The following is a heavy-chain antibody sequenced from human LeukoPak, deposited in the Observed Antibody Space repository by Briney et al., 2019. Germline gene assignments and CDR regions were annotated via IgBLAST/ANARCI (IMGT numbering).Heavy chain of an antibody. V-gene: IGHV3-30*02. Sequence: GGSLRLSCAASGFTFSSYGMHWVRQAPGKGLEWVAFIRYDGSNKYYADSVKGRFTISRDNSKNTLFLQLNSLRAEDTAVYYCAKLPYRTTVTTSWFDPWGQGTLVTVSS. CDR2: IRYDGSNK. CDR1: GFTFSSYG. J-gene: IGHJ5*02. D-gene: IGHD4-11*01. CDR3: AKLPYRTTVTTSWFDP.